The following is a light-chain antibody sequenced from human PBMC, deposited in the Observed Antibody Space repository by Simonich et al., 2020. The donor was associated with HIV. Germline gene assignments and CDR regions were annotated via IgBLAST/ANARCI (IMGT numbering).Light chain of an antibody. CDR1: PSVSSN. Sequence: EIVMTQSPATLSVSPGERATPSCRVSPSVSSNLAWYQPKPGQAPRPPIYGASNRATGIPAMFSGSWSGSQFTLTISSMQSGDFAVYYCQQYNNWPSPFTFGPGTKVDIK. CDR3: QQYNNWPSPFT. V-gene: IGKV3-15*01. J-gene: IGKJ3*01. CDR2: GAS.